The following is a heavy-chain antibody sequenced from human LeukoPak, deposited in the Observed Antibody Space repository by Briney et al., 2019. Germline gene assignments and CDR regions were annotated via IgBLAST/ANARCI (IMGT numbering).Heavy chain of an antibody. Sequence: PSETLSLTCTVSGGSISSYYWSWIRQPAGKGLEWIGRIYTGGSTNYNPSLKSRVTMSVDTSKNQFSLKLSSVTAADTAVYYCARAMYSSSWYAFDIWGQGTMVTVSS. J-gene: IGHJ3*02. CDR1: GGSISSYY. CDR3: ARAMYSSSWYAFDI. D-gene: IGHD6-13*01. V-gene: IGHV4-4*07. CDR2: IYTGGST.